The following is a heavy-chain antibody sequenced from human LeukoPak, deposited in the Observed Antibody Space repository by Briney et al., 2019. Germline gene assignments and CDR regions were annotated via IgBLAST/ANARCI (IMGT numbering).Heavy chain of an antibody. CDR1: GFTFSSHA. D-gene: IGHD1-26*01. CDR3: AKRAVGVAYYFDS. J-gene: IGHJ4*02. Sequence: GGSLRLSRAASGFTFSSHAMSWVRQAPGKGLEWVSAISGSGGSTFYADSVKGRFTISRDNSKNTLYLQMNSLRAQDTAVYYCAKRAVGVAYYFDSWGQGTLVTVSS. CDR2: ISGSGGST. V-gene: IGHV3-23*01.